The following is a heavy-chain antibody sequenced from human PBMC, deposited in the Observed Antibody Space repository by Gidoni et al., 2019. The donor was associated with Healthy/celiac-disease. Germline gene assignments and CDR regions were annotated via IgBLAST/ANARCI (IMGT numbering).Heavy chain of an antibody. CDR2: IYYSGST. Sequence: QVQLQESGPGLVKPSETLSLTCTVSGGSISSYYWSWIRQPPGKGLEWIGYIYYSGSTNYNPSLKSRVTISVDTSKNQFSLKLSSVTAADTAVYYCARDDSSRKFDYWGQGTLVTVSS. CDR3: ARDDSSRKFDY. D-gene: IGHD6-13*01. V-gene: IGHV4-59*01. CDR1: GGSISSYY. J-gene: IGHJ4*02.